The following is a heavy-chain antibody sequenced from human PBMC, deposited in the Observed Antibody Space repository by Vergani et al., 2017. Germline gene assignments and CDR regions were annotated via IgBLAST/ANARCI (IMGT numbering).Heavy chain of an antibody. Sequence: QVQLQQWGAGLLKPSETLSLTCAVYGGSFSGYYWSWIRQPPGKGLEWIGEINHSGSTNYNPSLKSRVTISVDTSKNQFSLKLSSVTAADTAVYYCARGLRHYDSSGYLDAFDIWGQGTMVTVSS. CDR1: GGSFSGYY. CDR3: ARGLRHYDSSGYLDAFDI. D-gene: IGHD3-22*01. CDR2: INHSGST. V-gene: IGHV4-34*01. J-gene: IGHJ3*02.